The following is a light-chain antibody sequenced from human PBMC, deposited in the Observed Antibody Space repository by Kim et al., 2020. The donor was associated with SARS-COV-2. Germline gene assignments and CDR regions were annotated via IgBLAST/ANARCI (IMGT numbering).Light chain of an antibody. CDR3: QQYNTYPS. V-gene: IGKV1-5*03. CDR2: GTS. Sequence: FASGGNSVTIPCRASKSFTRWLAWYQQKPEKATKLLIYGTSTLQSGVPSRFSGSGSGTQFTLTINSLQADDFATYYCQQYNTYPSFGEGTKVDIK. CDR1: KSFTRW. J-gene: IGKJ1*01.